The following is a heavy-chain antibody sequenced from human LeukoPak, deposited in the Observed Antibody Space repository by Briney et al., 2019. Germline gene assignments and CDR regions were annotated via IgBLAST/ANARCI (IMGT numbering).Heavy chain of an antibody. CDR1: GGSIYSNNYF. CDR2: IYHTGST. CDR3: ARHYSGTYAFDY. V-gene: IGHV4-39*01. D-gene: IGHD1-26*01. Sequence: SETLSLTCTVSGGSIYSNNYFWVWIRQPPGKGLEWIGSIYHTGSTSYNPSLRSRVTLSVDTLKNQFSFKLTSVTAADTAVYYCARHYSGTYAFDYWGQGILVTVSS. J-gene: IGHJ4*02.